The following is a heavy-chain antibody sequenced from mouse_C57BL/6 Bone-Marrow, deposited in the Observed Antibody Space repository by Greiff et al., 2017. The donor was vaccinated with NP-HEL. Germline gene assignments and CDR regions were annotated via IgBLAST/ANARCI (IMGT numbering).Heavy chain of an antibody. J-gene: IGHJ1*03. CDR1: GYTFTSYW. D-gene: IGHD1-1*01. Sequence: QVQLQQPGAELVKPGASVKMSCKASGYTFTSYWITWVKQRPGQGLEWIGDIYPGSGSTNYNEKFKSKATLTVDTSSSTAYMQLSSLTSEDSAVYYCARGHYYGSRPHWYFDVWGTGTTVTVSS. CDR2: IYPGSGST. V-gene: IGHV1-55*01. CDR3: ARGHYYGSRPHWYFDV.